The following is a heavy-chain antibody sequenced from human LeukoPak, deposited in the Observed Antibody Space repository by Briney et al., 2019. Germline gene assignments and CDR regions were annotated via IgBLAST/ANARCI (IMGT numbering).Heavy chain of an antibody. CDR2: IHIGGST. V-gene: IGHV4-39*02. CDR1: GGSISSSAYH. J-gene: IGHJ4*02. CDR3: ARDRGDSSGYYYFDY. Sequence: SETLSLTCTVSGGSISSSAYHWGWIRQPPGKGLEWIGSIHIGGSTYYNPSFKSRVTISVDTSKNQFSLTLRSVTAADTAVYYCARDRGDSSGYYYFDYWGQGTLVTVSS. D-gene: IGHD3-22*01.